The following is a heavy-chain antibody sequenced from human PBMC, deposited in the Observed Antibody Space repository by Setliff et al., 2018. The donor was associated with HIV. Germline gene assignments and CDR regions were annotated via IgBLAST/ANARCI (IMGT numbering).Heavy chain of an antibody. CDR3: ARGDYSSRYDY. J-gene: IGHJ4*02. CDR2: MSYDGNNK. Sequence: GGSLRLSCAASGFIFSSYAMHWVRQAPGKGLEWVAVMSYDGNNKYYADSVKGRFTISRDNAKNTLYLQMNSLRAEDTAVYYCARGDYSSRYDYWGQGTLVTVSS. CDR1: GFIFSSYA. D-gene: IGHD6-13*01. V-gene: IGHV3-30*07.